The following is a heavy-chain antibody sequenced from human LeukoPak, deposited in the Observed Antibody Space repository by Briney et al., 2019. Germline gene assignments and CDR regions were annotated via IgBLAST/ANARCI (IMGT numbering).Heavy chain of an antibody. D-gene: IGHD2-2*01. CDR1: GFTLNKYW. CDR3: TRIPADQTFFDF. CDR2: INIDGRSI. Sequence: PGGSLRLSCAASGFTLNKYWMHWVRHAPGKGLVWVSRINIDGRSISYADSVRGRFTISRDNAKNTLYLQMNKLRAEDTAVYYCTRIPADQTFFDFLGQGTLVTVSS. J-gene: IGHJ4*02. V-gene: IGHV3-74*01.